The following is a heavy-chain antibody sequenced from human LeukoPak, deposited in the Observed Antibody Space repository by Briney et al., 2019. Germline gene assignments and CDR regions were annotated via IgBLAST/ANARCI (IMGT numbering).Heavy chain of an antibody. CDR3: ATTPSGSFVFDY. CDR1: GYTFTSYD. Sequence: ASVKVSCKASGYTFTSYDINWVRQAPGKGLEWMGGFDPEDGETIYAQKFQGRVTMTEDTSTDTAYMELSSLRSEDTAVYYCATTPSGSFVFDYWGQGTLVTVSS. J-gene: IGHJ4*02. D-gene: IGHD1-26*01. CDR2: FDPEDGET. V-gene: IGHV1-24*01.